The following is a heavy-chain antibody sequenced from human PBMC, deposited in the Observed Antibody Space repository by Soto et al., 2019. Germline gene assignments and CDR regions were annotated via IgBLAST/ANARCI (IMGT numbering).Heavy chain of an antibody. V-gene: IGHV1-18*04. CDR1: GFSVIGNG. J-gene: IGHJ6*02. CDR3: AKNGQPPYYYYGMDV. CDR2: ITGYNGDT. Sequence: ASVEVSSKASGFSVIGNGVRWLHQSHGQGLECMEWITGYNGDTKYAQKFQGRVTMTVDTSTTTAYMELRSLTSDDRAVYYCAKNGQPPYYYYGMDVWGQGTTVTVSS. D-gene: IGHD2-8*01.